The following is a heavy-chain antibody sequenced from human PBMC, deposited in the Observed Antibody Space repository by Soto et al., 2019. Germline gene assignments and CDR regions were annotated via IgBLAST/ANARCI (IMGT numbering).Heavy chain of an antibody. CDR2: IYHSGAT. CDR1: GESIDTAGYY. V-gene: IGHV4-31*03. Sequence: QVQLQESGPRLVRPSQTLSLTCTVSGESIDTAGYYWTWIRQRPGRGLEWLGFIYHSGATYYSSSMKSRLSISIDRSQNQFSLKVTSVTAADTAVYCCSRGDYWGQGMLVTVSS. J-gene: IGHJ4*02. CDR3: SRGDY.